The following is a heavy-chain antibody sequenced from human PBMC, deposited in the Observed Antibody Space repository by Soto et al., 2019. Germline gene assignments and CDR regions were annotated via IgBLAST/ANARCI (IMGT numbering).Heavy chain of an antibody. V-gene: IGHV4-59*01. Sequence: ETLSPSGPVSGVSISSYYWSGIRQPPGKGLEWIGYIYYSGSTNYNPSLKSRVTISVDTSKNQFSLKLSSVTAADTAVYYCARDAGATSIGYYYYGMDVWGQGTTVTVYS. D-gene: IGHD1-26*01. CDR2: IYYSGST. CDR1: GVSISSYY. J-gene: IGHJ6*02. CDR3: ARDAGATSIGYYYYGMDV.